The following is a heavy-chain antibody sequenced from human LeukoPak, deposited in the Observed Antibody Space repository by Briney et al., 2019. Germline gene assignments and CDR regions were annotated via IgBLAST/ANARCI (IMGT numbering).Heavy chain of an antibody. CDR1: GYTSTNYG. J-gene: IGHJ4*02. D-gene: IGHD2-15*01. V-gene: IGHV1-18*01. CDR2: VSAYGDNT. CDR3: ARDCIGCHGFDH. Sequence: GASVKVSCKASGYTSTNYGISWVRQAPGQGLKCMRWVSAYGDNTNYVQKVQGRVTMTTDTSTSTAYMELRSLRSDDTAVYYCARDCIGCHGFDHWGQGTLVTVSS.